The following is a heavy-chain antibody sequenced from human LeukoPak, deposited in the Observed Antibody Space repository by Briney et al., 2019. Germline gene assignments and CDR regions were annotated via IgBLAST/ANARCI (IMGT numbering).Heavy chain of an antibody. V-gene: IGHV4-34*01. CDR1: GGSFSGYY. J-gene: IGHJ5*02. CDR2: INHSGST. CDR3: ARAPSQRLGDRRWFDP. D-gene: IGHD6-25*01. Sequence: SETLSLTCVVYGGSFSGYYWSWIRQPPGKGLEWIGEINHSGSTNYNPSLKSRVTISVDTSKNQFSLKLSSVTAADTAVYYCARAPSQRLGDRRWFDPWGQGTLVTVSS.